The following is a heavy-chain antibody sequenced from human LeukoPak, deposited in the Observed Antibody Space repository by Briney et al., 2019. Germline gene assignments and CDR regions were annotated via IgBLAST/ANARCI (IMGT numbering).Heavy chain of an antibody. CDR1: GYTFTSYD. V-gene: IGHV1-8*03. CDR3: ARTLWGSSFDYYYYMDV. CDR2: MNPNSGNT. Sequence: GASVKVSCKASGYTFTSYDINWVRQATGQGLEWMGWMNPNSGNTGYAQKFQGRVTITRNTSISTAYMELSSLRSEDTAVYYCARTLWGSSFDYYYYMDVWGKGTTATVSS. D-gene: IGHD5-18*01. J-gene: IGHJ6*03.